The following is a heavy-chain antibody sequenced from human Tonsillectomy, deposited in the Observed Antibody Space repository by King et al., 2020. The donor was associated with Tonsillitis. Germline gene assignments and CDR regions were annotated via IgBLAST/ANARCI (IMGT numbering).Heavy chain of an antibody. CDR2: ISSSSSYI. Sequence: VQLVESGGGLVKPGGSLRLSCAASGFTFSSYSMNWVRQAPGKGLEWVSSISSSSSYIYYADSVKGRFTISRDNDKNSLYLQMNSLRAEDTAVYYCARGSLGYCSGGSCYPGDWVQGTLVTVSS. CDR3: ARGSLGYCSGGSCYPGD. V-gene: IGHV3-21*01. J-gene: IGHJ4*02. CDR1: GFTFSSYS. D-gene: IGHD2-15*01.